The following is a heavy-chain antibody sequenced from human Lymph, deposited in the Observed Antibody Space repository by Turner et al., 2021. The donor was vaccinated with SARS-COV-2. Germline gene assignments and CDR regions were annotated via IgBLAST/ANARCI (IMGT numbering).Heavy chain of an antibody. J-gene: IGHJ6*02. CDR1: GGTFSSYA. CDR2: IIPILSIA. V-gene: IGHV1-69*10. D-gene: IGHD3-10*01. CDR3: ARVVGGFGELGYYYYYGMDV. Sequence: QVQLVQSGAEVKKPGSSVKVSCKASGGTFSSYAISWVRQAPGQGLEWMGGIIPILSIATYEQKFQGRVTITADKSTSTAYMELSSLRSEDTAVFYWARVVGGFGELGYYYYYGMDVWGQGTTVTVSS.